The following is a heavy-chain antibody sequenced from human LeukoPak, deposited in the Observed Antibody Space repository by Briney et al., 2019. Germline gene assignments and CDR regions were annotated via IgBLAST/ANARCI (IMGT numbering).Heavy chain of an antibody. CDR2: ISSSGSSI. Sequence: GGSLRLSCAASGFTFSDYYMSWIRQAPGKGLEWVSFISSSGSSIYYADSVKGRFTISRDNSKNTLYLQMNSLRAEDTAVYYCARDRYYGSGSYRRFPDYWGQGTLVTVSS. CDR3: ARDRYYGSGSYRRFPDY. CDR1: GFTFSDYY. D-gene: IGHD3-10*01. J-gene: IGHJ4*02. V-gene: IGHV3-11*04.